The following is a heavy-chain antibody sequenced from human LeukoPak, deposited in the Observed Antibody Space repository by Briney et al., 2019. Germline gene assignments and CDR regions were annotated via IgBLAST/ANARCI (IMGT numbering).Heavy chain of an antibody. CDR3: AREVPVSLRFLEWENFDS. CDR2: VFTSGKI. V-gene: IGHV4-4*07. CDR1: GGSISSYY. D-gene: IGHD3-3*01. Sequence: SETLSLTCTVSGGSISSYYWTWIRQPAGKGLEWLGRVFTSGKIDYNPSLKSRLTISLETSENQFSLKLTSVTAADTAVYFCAREVPVSLRFLEWENFDSWGQGALVTVSS. J-gene: IGHJ4*02.